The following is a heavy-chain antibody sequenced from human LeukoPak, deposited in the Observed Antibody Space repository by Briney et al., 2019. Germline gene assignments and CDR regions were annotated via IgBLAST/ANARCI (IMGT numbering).Heavy chain of an antibody. CDR2: IYYSGST. Sequence: PSETLSLTCTVSGGSISSYYWSWIRQPPGKGLEWIGYIYYSGSTNYNPSLKSRVTISVDTSKNQFSLKLSSVTAADTAVYYCARPLAAAGTSYDPWGQGTLVTVSS. CDR1: GGSISSYY. CDR3: ARPLAAAGTSYDP. J-gene: IGHJ5*02. D-gene: IGHD6-13*01. V-gene: IGHV4-59*12.